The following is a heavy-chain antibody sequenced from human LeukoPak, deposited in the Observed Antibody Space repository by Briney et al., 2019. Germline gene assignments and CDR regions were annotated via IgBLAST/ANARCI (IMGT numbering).Heavy chain of an antibody. D-gene: IGHD3-10*01. CDR2: IYYRGST. J-gene: IGHJ4*02. CDR3: AALWFGETYYFDY. V-gene: IGHV4-59*12. CDR1: DGSISSYY. Sequence: SETLSLTCSVSDGSISSYYWNWIRQPPGKGLEWIGYIYYRGSTKYNPSLKSRVTISVDTSKNQFSLKLSSVTAADTAVYYCAALWFGETYYFDYWGQGTLVTVSS.